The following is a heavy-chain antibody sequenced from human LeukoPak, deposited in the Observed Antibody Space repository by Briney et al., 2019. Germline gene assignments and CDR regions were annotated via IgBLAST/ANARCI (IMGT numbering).Heavy chain of an antibody. CDR3: ALQYCSSTSCDDY. CDR2: IDWDDDK. D-gene: IGHD2-2*01. CDR1: GFSLSTSGMC. V-gene: IGHV2-70*01. J-gene: IGHJ4*02. Sequence: SGPALVKPTQTLTLTFTFSGFSLSTSGMCVSWIRQPPGKALEWHALIDWDDDKYYSTSLKTRLTISKDTSNNQVVLTMTNMDPVDTATYYCALQYCSSTSCDDYWGQGTLVTVSS.